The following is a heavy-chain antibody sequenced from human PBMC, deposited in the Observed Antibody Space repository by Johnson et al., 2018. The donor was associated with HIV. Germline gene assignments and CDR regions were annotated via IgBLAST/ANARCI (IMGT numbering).Heavy chain of an antibody. Sequence: QMLLVESGGDLVQPGGSLRLSCAASGFTFSSYGMHWVRQAPGKGLEWVAFIRYDGSNKYYADSVKGRFTISRDNSKNTLYLQMNSLRAEDTAVYYCAKEQSVVVIGIGAFDIWGQGTMVTVSS. D-gene: IGHD3-22*01. CDR3: AKEQSVVVIGIGAFDI. V-gene: IGHV3-30*02. CDR1: GFTFSSYG. J-gene: IGHJ3*02. CDR2: IRYDGSNK.